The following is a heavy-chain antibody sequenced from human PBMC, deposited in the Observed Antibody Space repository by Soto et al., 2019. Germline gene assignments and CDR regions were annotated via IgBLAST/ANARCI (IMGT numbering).Heavy chain of an antibody. D-gene: IGHD5-12*01. J-gene: IGHJ4*02. CDR2: IHYNGNT. CDR1: GDSISAYS. Sequence: QVQLQVSAPGLVKPSETLSLTCTVSGDSISAYSWSWVRQPPGKGLEWIGNIHYNGNTKYNPSLKSRVTMSVDTSEYQFSLKLISVTAADTAKYFCAREGNLGRWLQPLDFWGQGTLVTVSS. V-gene: IGHV4-59*01. CDR3: AREGNLGRWLQPLDF.